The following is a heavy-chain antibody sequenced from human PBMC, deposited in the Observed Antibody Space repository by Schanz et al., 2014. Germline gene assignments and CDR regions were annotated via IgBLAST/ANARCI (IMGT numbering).Heavy chain of an antibody. D-gene: IGHD3-22*01. CDR3: ARDYESDLSSPRHDAFDV. CDR2: ISGSSSTK. J-gene: IGHJ3*01. V-gene: IGHV3-48*01. Sequence: EVQLVESGGGLAQPGGSLRLSCAASGITFSGYSMNWVRQAPGKGLEWVSYISGSSSTKYYADSVKGRFTISRDNGKNSRYLQINSWRAEDTAVYFCARDYESDLSSPRHDAFDVWGQGTVVTVSS. CDR1: GITFSGYS.